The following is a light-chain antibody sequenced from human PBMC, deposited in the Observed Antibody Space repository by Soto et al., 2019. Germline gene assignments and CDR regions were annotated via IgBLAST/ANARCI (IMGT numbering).Light chain of an antibody. CDR1: SSDVGGYNY. V-gene: IGLV2-14*01. J-gene: IGLJ2*01. Sequence: QSALTQPASVSGSPGQSITISCTGTSSDVGGYNYVSWYQQHPGKAPKLMIYDVSNRPSGVSNRFSGYKSGNTASLTISGLQAEDKADYYCSSYTSRSTRVFGGGTKVTVL. CDR3: SSYTSRSTRV. CDR2: DVS.